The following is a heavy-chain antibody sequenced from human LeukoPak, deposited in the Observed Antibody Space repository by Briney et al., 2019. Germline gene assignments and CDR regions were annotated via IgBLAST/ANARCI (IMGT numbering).Heavy chain of an antibody. J-gene: IGHJ4*02. D-gene: IGHD3-22*01. CDR2: INPNSGGT. V-gene: IGHV1-2*02. CDR3: AREVPHYYDSSGYYPYFDY. Sequence: ASVKVSCEASGYTFTGYYMHWVRQAPGQGLEWMGWINPNSGGTNYAQKFQGRVTMTRDTSISTAYMELSRLRSDDTAVYYCAREVPHYYDSSGYYPYFDYWGQGTLVTVSS. CDR1: GYTFTGYY.